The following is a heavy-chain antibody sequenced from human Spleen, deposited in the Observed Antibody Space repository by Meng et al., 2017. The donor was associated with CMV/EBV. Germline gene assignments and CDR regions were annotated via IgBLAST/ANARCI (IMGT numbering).Heavy chain of an antibody. CDR3: AKRAVQLSDYFDC. D-gene: IGHD5-18*01. J-gene: IGHJ4*02. Sequence: GESLKISCAASGFTFSSYAMSWVRQAPGKGLEWVSVIYSGGSSTYYADSVKGRLTISRDNSKNTLYLQMNSLRAEDTAVYYCAKRAVQLSDYFDCWGQGTLVTVSS. V-gene: IGHV3-23*03. CDR1: GFTFSSYA. CDR2: IYSGGSST.